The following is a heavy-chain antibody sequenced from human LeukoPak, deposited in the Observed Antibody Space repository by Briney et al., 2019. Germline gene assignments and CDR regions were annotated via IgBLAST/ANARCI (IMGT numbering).Heavy chain of an antibody. J-gene: IGHJ3*02. V-gene: IGHV3-48*03. CDR1: GFTFSSYE. Sequence: GGSLRLSCTASGFTFSSYEMNWVRQAPGKGLEWVSYISSSGSTIYYADSVKGRFTISRDNAKNTLYLQMNSLRAEDTAVYYCAKESYSSSSPEAFDIWGQGTMVTVSS. D-gene: IGHD6-6*01. CDR3: AKESYSSSSPEAFDI. CDR2: ISSSGSTI.